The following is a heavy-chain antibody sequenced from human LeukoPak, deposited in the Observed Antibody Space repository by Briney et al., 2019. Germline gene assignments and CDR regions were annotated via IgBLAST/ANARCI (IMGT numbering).Heavy chain of an antibody. V-gene: IGHV1-58*01. CDR2: ILVGSGNT. J-gene: IGHJ4*02. D-gene: IGHD2-2*01. CDR3: ASDPPYTSSSAW. CDR1: GFTFTSTA. Sequence: SVKVSCKASGFTFTSTAVQWVRQARGQRLEWIGWILVGSGNTNYVQMFQERVTLTWDVSTSTAYMVLSSLRSEDTAIYYCASDPPYTSSSAWWGQGTLVTVSS.